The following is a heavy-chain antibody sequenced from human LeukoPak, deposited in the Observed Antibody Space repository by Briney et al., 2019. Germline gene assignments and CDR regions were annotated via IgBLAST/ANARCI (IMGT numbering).Heavy chain of an antibody. D-gene: IGHD6-13*01. V-gene: IGHV3-23*01. CDR2: ISGSGGST. J-gene: IGHJ4*02. CDR3: ARVGRAAVGIDY. Sequence: GGSLRLSCAASGFTFSSYAMSWVRQAPGKGQEWVSAISGSGGSTYYADSVKGRFTISRDNAKNSLYLQMNSLRDEDTAVYYCARVGRAAVGIDYWGQGTLVTVSS. CDR1: GFTFSSYA.